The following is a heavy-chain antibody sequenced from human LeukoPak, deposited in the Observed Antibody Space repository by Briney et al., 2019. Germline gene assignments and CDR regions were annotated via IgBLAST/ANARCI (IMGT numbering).Heavy chain of an antibody. Sequence: PSETLSLTCAVSGGSISSGGYSWSWIRQPPGKGLEWIGYIYHGGSTNYNPSLKSRVTISVDTSKNQFSLKLSSVTAADTAVYYCARTRGSSDYYYGMDVWGQGTTVTVSS. V-gene: IGHV4-30-2*01. D-gene: IGHD1-26*01. CDR2: IYHGGST. J-gene: IGHJ6*02. CDR3: ARTRGSSDYYYGMDV. CDR1: GGSISSGGYS.